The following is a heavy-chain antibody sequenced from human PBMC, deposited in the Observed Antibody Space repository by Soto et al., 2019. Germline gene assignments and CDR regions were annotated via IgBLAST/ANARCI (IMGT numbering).Heavy chain of an antibody. V-gene: IGHV3-23*01. Sequence: EVQLLESGGGLVQPGGSLRLSCAASGFTFSSYAMSWVRQAPGKGLEWVSAISGSGGSTYYADSVKGRFTISRDNSKNTLYLQMNSLRVEDTAVYYCAKAAIAYYGSGSWFDPWGQGTLVTVSS. D-gene: IGHD3-10*01. CDR1: GFTFSSYA. J-gene: IGHJ5*02. CDR3: AKAAIAYYGSGSWFDP. CDR2: ISGSGGST.